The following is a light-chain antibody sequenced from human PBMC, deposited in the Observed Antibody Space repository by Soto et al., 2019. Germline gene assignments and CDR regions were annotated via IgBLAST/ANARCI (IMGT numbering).Light chain of an antibody. Sequence: EIVLTQSPATLSLSPGERATLSCRASQSVCSYLAWFQQTPGQAPRLLIYDTSNRATGIPARFSGSGSGTDFTLTISSLETEDFAVYYCQQRNIWPPVTFGQGTRLEIK. CDR3: QQRNIWPPVT. CDR1: QSVCSY. CDR2: DTS. V-gene: IGKV3-11*01. J-gene: IGKJ5*01.